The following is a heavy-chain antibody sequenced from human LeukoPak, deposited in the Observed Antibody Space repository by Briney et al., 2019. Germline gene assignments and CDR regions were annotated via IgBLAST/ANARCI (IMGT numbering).Heavy chain of an antibody. CDR2: IWYDGSNK. J-gene: IGHJ5*02. V-gene: IGHV3-33*01. CDR1: GFTFSSYG. Sequence: PGRSLRLSCAASGFTFSSYGMHWVRQAPGKGLEWVAVIWYDGSNKYYADSVKGRFTISRDNSKNTLYLQMNSLRAEDTAVYYCARDRGPTYYYGSGTLASWGQGTLVTVSS. D-gene: IGHD3-10*01. CDR3: ARDRGPTYYYGSGTLAS.